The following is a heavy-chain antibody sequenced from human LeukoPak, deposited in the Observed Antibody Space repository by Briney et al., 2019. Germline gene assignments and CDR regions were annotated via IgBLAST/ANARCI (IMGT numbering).Heavy chain of an antibody. J-gene: IGHJ3*02. CDR2: INPSGGST. Sequence: ASVKVSCKASGYTFTSYYMHWVRQAPGQGLEWMGIINPSGGSTSYAQKFQGRVTMTRDTSTSTVYMELSSLRSEDTAVYYCAIPYYEILTGYLSDAFDIWGQGTMVTVSS. CDR1: GYTFTSYY. CDR3: AIPYYEILTGYLSDAFDI. D-gene: IGHD3-9*01. V-gene: IGHV1-46*01.